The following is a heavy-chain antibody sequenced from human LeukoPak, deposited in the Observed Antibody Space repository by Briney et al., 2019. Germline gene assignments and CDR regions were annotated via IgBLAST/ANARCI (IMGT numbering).Heavy chain of an antibody. CDR3: ARGGADPSIAVAGTYADYYYYGMDV. CDR1: GGSFSGYC. CDR2: INHDRTT. D-gene: IGHD6-19*01. V-gene: IGHV4-34*01. Sequence: SETLSLTCAVFGGSFSGYCWNWIRQPPGKGLEWIAEINHDRTTKYNPSLKSRVTISVDTSRNQFSLKLSSVTAADTAVYYCARGGADPSIAVAGTYADYYYYGMDVWGQGTTVTVSS. J-gene: IGHJ6*02.